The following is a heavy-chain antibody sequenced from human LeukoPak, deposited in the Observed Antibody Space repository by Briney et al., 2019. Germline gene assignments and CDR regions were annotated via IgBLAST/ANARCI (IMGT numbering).Heavy chain of an antibody. J-gene: IGHJ4*02. CDR2: IYYSGST. D-gene: IGHD3-10*01. V-gene: IGHV4-39*01. CDR1: GGSISSSSYY. CDR3: ARHRPAENYYGSGSEPFYFDY. Sequence: PSETLSLTCTVSGGSISSSSYYWGWIRQPPGKGLEWIGSIYYSGSTYYNPSLKSRVTISVDTSKNQFSLKLSSVTAADTAVYYYARHRPAENYYGSGSEPFYFDYWGQGTLVTVSS.